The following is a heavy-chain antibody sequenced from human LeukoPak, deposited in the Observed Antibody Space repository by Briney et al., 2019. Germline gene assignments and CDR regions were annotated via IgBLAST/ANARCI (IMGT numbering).Heavy chain of an antibody. CDR1: GYSISSGYY. Sequence: RSSETLSLTCTVSGYSISSGYYWGWIRQPPGKGLEWIGSIYHNASTYYNPSLKSRVTISVDTYKNQFSLKLRSVTAADTAVYYCASVPINWFDPWGQGTLVTVSS. J-gene: IGHJ5*02. V-gene: IGHV4-38-2*02. CDR2: IYHNAST. CDR3: ASVPINWFDP. D-gene: IGHD3-10*02.